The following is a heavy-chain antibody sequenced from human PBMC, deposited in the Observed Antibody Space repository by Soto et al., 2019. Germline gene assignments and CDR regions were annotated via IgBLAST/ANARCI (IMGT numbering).Heavy chain of an antibody. J-gene: IGHJ4*02. CDR2: ISSSGSTI. D-gene: IGHD6-13*01. Sequence: RGSPRLAFAASGFTFSGYYMSWIRQAPGKGLEWVSYISSSGSTIYYADSVKGRFTISRDNAKNSLYLQMNSLRAEDTAVYYVARKPYSRSWSVYWGPGPLVTVS. CDR3: ARKPYSRSWSVY. V-gene: IGHV3-11*01. CDR1: GFTFSGYY.